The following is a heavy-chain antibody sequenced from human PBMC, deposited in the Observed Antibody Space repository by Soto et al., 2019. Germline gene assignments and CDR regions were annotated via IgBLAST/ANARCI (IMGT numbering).Heavy chain of an antibody. CDR1: GFTFSSYS. J-gene: IGHJ4*02. CDR2: ISSSSSYI. CDR3: ARVTPQGYYFDY. V-gene: IGHV3-21*01. Sequence: GGSLRLSCAASGFTFSSYSMNWVRQAPGKGLEWVSSISSSSSYIYYADSVKGRFTISRDNAKNSLYLQMNSLRAEDTAVYYCARVTPQGYYFDYWGQGTLVTVSS.